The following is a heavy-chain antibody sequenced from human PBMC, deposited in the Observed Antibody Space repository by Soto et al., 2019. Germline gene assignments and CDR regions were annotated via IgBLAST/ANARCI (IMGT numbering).Heavy chain of an antibody. CDR3: TTRPSGWYRYGMDV. V-gene: IGHV3-15*01. Sequence: PGGSLRLSCAASGFTFSNAWMSWVRQAPGKGLEWVGRIKSKTDGGTTDYAAPVKGRFTISRDDSKNTLYLQMNSLKTEDTAVYYWTTRPSGWYRYGMDVWGQGTTVTVSS. CDR1: GFTFSNAW. D-gene: IGHD6-13*01. CDR2: IKSKTDGGTT. J-gene: IGHJ6*02.